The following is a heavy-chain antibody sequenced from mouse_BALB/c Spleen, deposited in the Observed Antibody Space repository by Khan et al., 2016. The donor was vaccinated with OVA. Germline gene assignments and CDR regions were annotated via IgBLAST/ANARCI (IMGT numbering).Heavy chain of an antibody. CDR2: INPSTDNT. CDR3: VNHGSSSAWFTY. D-gene: IGHD1-1*01. V-gene: IGHV1-7*01. J-gene: IGHJ3*01. Sequence: QVQLKESGAELAKPGASVKMSCKASGYTFTSYWMHWVKQRPGQGLEWIGYINPSTDNTEYNQKFKDKATLTADKSSSTAYMQLTSLTSEDSAVYYCVNHGSSSAWFTYWGQGTMVTVSA. CDR1: GYTFTSYW.